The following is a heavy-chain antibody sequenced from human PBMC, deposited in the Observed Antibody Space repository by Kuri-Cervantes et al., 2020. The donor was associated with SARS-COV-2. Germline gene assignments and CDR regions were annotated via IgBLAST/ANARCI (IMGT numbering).Heavy chain of an antibody. V-gene: IGHV1-69*10. Sequence: SVKVSCKTSGASFTLSAFSWVRQAPGQGLEWMGGIIPTLHKAHYAQKFQDRVTITADESTSTLYIDLNNLKSDDTAVYYCARGFDSPLDYWGQGTLVTVSS. J-gene: IGHJ4*02. CDR3: ARGFDSPLDY. D-gene: IGHD3-9*01. CDR2: IIPTLHKA. CDR1: GASFTLSA.